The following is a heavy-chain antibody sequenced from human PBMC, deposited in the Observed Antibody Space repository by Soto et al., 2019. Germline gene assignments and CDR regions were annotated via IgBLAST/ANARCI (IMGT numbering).Heavy chain of an antibody. J-gene: IGHJ4*02. CDR2: IIPIFGTA. V-gene: IGHV1-69*13. D-gene: IGHD1-26*01. CDR1: GGTFSSYA. Sequence: ASVKVSCKASGGTFSSYAISWVRQAPGQGLEWMGGIIPIFGTANYAQKFQGRVTITADESTSTAYMELSSLRSEDTAVYYCATIVGATTDGTFDYWGQGTLVTVSS. CDR3: ATIVGATTDGTFDY.